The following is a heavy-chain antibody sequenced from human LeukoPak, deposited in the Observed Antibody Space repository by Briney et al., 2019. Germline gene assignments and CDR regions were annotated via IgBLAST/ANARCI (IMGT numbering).Heavy chain of an antibody. J-gene: IGHJ4*02. D-gene: IGHD7-27*01. Sequence: ASVKVSCKASRYTFTSYYMHWVRQAPGQGLEWMGIINPSGGSTSYAQKFQGRVTMTRDTSTSTVYMELSSLRSEDTAVYYCARVGPGATFDYWGQGTLVTVSS. CDR3: ARVGPGATFDY. V-gene: IGHV1-46*03. CDR1: RYTFTSYY. CDR2: INPSGGST.